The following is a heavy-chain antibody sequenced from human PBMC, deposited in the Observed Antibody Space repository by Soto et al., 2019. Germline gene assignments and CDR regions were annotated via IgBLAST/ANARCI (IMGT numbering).Heavy chain of an antibody. D-gene: IGHD6-19*01. CDR1: GFTFSSYW. V-gene: IGHV3-74*01. Sequence: GGSLRLSCAASGFTFSSYWMHWVLQAPGKGLVWVSRINSEGSSTSHADSVKGRFTISRDNAKNTLYLQMNSLRAEDTAVYYCARGSYSSGWYFGSPWTDYWGQGTLVTVSS. CDR2: INSEGSST. J-gene: IGHJ4*02. CDR3: ARGSYSSGWYFGSPWTDY.